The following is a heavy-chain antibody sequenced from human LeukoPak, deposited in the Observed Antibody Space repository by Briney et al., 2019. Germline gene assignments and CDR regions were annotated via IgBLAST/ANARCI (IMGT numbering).Heavy chain of an antibody. Sequence: PGGSLRLSCAASGFTFSSSWMHWVRQGPGKGLAWVSRISGEGRSTSYADSVKGRFTISRDNAKNTLYLQMNSLRAEDTAVYYCARQDYGGVDYWGQGTLVTVSS. CDR2: ISGEGRST. V-gene: IGHV3-74*01. J-gene: IGHJ4*02. CDR3: ARQDYGGVDY. D-gene: IGHD4-23*01. CDR1: GFTFSSSW.